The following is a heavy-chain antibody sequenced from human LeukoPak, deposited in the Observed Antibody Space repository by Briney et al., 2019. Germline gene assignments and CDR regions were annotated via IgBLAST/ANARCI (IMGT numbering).Heavy chain of an antibody. D-gene: IGHD3-9*01. J-gene: IGHJ3*02. CDR2: IYNSGSA. CDR3: ARARYVNSFYAFDI. V-gene: IGHV4-59*02. CDR1: GGSVSGYY. Sequence: IPSETLSLTCTVSGGSVSGYYWTWIRQPPGKGLEWIGFIYNSGSANYNPSLKSRLIISLDTSKNQFSLKLSSVTAADTAAYYCARARYVNSFYAFDIWGQGTLVTVSS.